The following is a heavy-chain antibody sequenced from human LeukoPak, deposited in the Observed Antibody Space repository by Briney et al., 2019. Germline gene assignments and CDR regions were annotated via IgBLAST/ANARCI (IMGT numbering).Heavy chain of an antibody. CDR1: GFNFDVYG. CDR3: ARGSYCSSTSCYDPI. J-gene: IGHJ3*02. CDR2: LSYNGTNA. Sequence: GGSLRLSCVASGFNFDVYGMHWVRQAPGKGLEWVALLSYNGTNAYYADSVKGRFTISRDNAKNSLYLQMNSLRAEDTAVYYCARGSYCSSTSCYDPIWGQGTMVTVSS. V-gene: IGHV3-30*03. D-gene: IGHD2-2*01.